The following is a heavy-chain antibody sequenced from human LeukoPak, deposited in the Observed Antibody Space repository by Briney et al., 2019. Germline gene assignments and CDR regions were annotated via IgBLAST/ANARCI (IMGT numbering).Heavy chain of an antibody. Sequence: GASVKVSCKASGGTFSSYAISWVRQAPGQGLEWMGRIIPILGIANYAQKFQGRVTITADKSTSTAYMELSSLRSEDTAVYYCASPLSPPYDQLLFDYWGQGTLVTVSS. D-gene: IGHD2-2*01. CDR3: ASPLSPPYDQLLFDY. J-gene: IGHJ4*02. V-gene: IGHV1-69*04. CDR2: IIPILGIA. CDR1: GGTFSSYA.